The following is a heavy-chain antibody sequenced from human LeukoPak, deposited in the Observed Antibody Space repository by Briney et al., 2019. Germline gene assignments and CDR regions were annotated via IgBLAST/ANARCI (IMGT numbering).Heavy chain of an antibody. J-gene: IGHJ4*02. CDR3: ARATGGSYPLDY. Sequence: SETLSLTCTVSGESISGFYWNWIRQPPGKGLEWIGYIYYSGSTNYNPSLKSRVTISIDTSKNQFSLKLSSVTAADTAVYYCARATGGSYPLDYWGQGTLVTVSS. V-gene: IGHV4-59*12. CDR2: IYYSGST. CDR1: GESISGFY. D-gene: IGHD2-15*01.